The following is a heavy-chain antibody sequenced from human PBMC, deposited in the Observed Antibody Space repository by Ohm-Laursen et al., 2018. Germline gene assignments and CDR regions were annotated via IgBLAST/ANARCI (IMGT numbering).Heavy chain of an antibody. Sequence: SQTLSLTCTVSGGSISSYYWSWIRQPPGKGLEWIGYIYYSGSTNYNPSLKSRVTISVDTSKNQFSLKLSSVTAADTAVYYCARLGMAPGAFDIWGQGTMVTVSS. J-gene: IGHJ3*02. CDR2: IYYSGST. CDR3: ARLGMAPGAFDI. V-gene: IGHV4-59*08. CDR1: GGSISSYY. D-gene: IGHD5-24*01.